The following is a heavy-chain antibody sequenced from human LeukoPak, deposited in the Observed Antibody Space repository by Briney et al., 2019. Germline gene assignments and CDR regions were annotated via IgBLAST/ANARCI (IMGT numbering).Heavy chain of an antibody. J-gene: IGHJ4*02. CDR2: INAYNGNT. Sequence: ASVKVSCKASGYTFTGNGITWVRQAPGQGLEWMGWINAYNGNTVYAQMFEGRVTLITDTSTTTAYMELTNLRSDDTAIYYCARARYCSGAACYAEGIDYWGQGTLVTVSS. CDR3: ARARYCSGAACYAEGIDY. CDR1: GYTFTGNG. D-gene: IGHD2-2*01. V-gene: IGHV1-18*01.